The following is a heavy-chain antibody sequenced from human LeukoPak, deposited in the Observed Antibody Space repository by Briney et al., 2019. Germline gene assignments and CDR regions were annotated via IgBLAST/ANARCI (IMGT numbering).Heavy chain of an antibody. D-gene: IGHD3-22*01. Sequence: GGSLRLSRAASGFTVSSNYMSWVRQAPGKGLEWVSVIYSGGNTYYADSVKGRFTISRDSSKNTLYLQMNSLRAEDTAVYYCAREYYYDSSGTYFGYWGQGTLVTVSS. V-gene: IGHV3-53*01. CDR2: IYSGGNT. CDR1: GFTVSSNY. CDR3: AREYYYDSSGTYFGY. J-gene: IGHJ4*02.